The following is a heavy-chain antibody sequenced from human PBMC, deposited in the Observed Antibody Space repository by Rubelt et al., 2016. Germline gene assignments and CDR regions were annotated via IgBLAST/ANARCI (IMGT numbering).Heavy chain of an antibody. CDR1: GGSISSSSYY. CDR2: IYYSGST. J-gene: IGHJ4*02. CDR3: ARGHSETTVTTY. V-gene: IGHV4-39*01. Sequence: QLQLQESGPGLVKPSETLSLTCTVSGGSISSSSYYWGWIRQPPGKGLEWIGSIYYSGSTYYNPSLKSRVTISVDTSKNQFSLKLSSVTAADTAVYYCARGHSETTVTTYWGQGTLVTVSS. D-gene: IGHD4-17*01.